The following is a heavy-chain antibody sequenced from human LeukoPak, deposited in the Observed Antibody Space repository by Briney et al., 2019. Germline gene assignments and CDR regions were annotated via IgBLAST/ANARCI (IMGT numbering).Heavy chain of an antibody. J-gene: IGHJ3*02. D-gene: IGHD5/OR15-5a*01. CDR2: INHSGST. Sequence: ASETLSLTCAVYGGSFNGYYWSWIRQPPGKGLEWIGEINHSGSTNYNPSLKSRVTISVDTSKNQFSLKLSSVTAADTAVYYCARRGAVSTRRAFDIWGQGTMVTVSS. CDR3: ARRGAVSTRRAFDI. V-gene: IGHV4-34*01. CDR1: GGSFNGYY.